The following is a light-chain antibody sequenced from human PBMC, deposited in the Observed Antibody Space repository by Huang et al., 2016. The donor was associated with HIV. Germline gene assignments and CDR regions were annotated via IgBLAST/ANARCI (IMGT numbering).Light chain of an antibody. CDR3: PQDYYLPPT. CDR1: QTVSSTS. V-gene: IGKV3D-7*01. Sequence: ETVMTQSPATLSLSPGERATLSCRASQTVSSTSLSWYQQKPGPAPRLLIHGTSTRATDSPARFSGSGSWTDFTLTISSLQPEDFAVYYCPQDYYLPPTFGGGTRVEIK. CDR2: GTS. J-gene: IGKJ4*01.